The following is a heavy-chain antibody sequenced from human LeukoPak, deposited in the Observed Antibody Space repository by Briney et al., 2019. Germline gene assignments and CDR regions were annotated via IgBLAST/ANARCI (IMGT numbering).Heavy chain of an antibody. V-gene: IGHV4-61*02. Sequence: SETLSLTCTVSGGSISSGSYSWTWIRQPAGKGLEYIGRIYTSGRTNYNPSLKSRVTISVDTSKNQFSLKLSSVTAADTAVYYCAREGVFLSSSWYVYYYYMDVWGKGTTVTISS. D-gene: IGHD6-13*01. CDR3: AREGVFLSSSWYVYYYYMDV. CDR1: GGSISSGSYS. CDR2: IYTSGRT. J-gene: IGHJ6*03.